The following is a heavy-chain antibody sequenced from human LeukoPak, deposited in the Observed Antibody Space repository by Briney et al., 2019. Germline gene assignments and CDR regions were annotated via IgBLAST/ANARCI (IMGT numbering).Heavy chain of an antibody. D-gene: IGHD5-24*01. J-gene: IGHJ5*02. V-gene: IGHV3-53*01. CDR2: IYDGGST. CDR1: GFTVSSRC. Sequence: GGSLRLSCAVSGFTVSSRCMTWVRQAPGKGLEWVSVIYDGGSTYFADSVKGRFTICGDNSKHTLYVQMNSLRAEDTAVYYCRRLNSVHTLFDTCGEGTQVTVSS. CDR3: RRLNSVHTLFDT.